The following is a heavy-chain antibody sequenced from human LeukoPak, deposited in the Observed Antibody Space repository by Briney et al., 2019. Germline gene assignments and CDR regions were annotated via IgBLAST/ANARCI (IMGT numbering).Heavy chain of an antibody. CDR2: MNPNSGNT. Sequence: GASVKVSCKASGYTFTSYDINWVRQATGQGLEWMGWMNPNSGNTGYAQKFQGRVTITRNTSISTAYMELSSLRSEDTAVYYCARGFRGPEKQYYFDYWGQGTLVTVSS. J-gene: IGHJ4*02. D-gene: IGHD3-10*01. CDR3: ARGFRGPEKQYYFDY. V-gene: IGHV1-8*03. CDR1: GYTFTSYD.